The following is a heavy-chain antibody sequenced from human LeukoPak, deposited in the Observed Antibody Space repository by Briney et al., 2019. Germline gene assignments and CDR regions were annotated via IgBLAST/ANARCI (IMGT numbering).Heavy chain of an antibody. Sequence: SETLSLTCSVSGGSISGYYWSWIRQPPGREMEWIASINYGGTTYYNPSLKSRVTISVDTSKNQFSLRLSSVTAADTAVYLCARYVVSGAGTYYFDYWGQGSLVTVSS. V-gene: IGHV4-59*05. J-gene: IGHJ4*02. D-gene: IGHD3-10*01. CDR3: ARYVVSGAGTYYFDY. CDR2: INYGGTT. CDR1: GGSISGYY.